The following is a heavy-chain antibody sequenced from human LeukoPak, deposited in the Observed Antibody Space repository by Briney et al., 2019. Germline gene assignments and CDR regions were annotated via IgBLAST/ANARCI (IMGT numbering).Heavy chain of an antibody. CDR1: GGSISSGGYY. V-gene: IGHV4-31*03. CDR3: ATSRMLGDYYYYGMDV. J-gene: IGHJ6*02. CDR2: IYYSGST. Sequence: SETLSLTCTVSGGSISSGGYYWSWIRQHPGKGLEWIGYIYYSGSTYYNPSLKSRVTISVDTSKNQFSLKLSSVTAADTAVYYCATSRMLGDYYYYGMDVWGQGTTVTVSS. D-gene: IGHD2-8*01.